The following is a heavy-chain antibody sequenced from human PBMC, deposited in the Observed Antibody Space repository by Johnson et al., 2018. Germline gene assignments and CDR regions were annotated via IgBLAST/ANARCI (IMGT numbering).Heavy chain of an antibody. J-gene: IGHJ3*01. D-gene: IGHD1-1*01. CDR3: AGMSTVTYIFDV. Sequence: QVQLQESGPRLVKPSETLSLTCTVSGDSISNAAFYWGWIRQPPGKVLEWLGSIYYSGGTDYNPSLKGRITISVDTSKNQVSLHLSSVTAADTAVYYCAGMSTVTYIFDVWGQGTMVTVSS. CDR2: IYYSGGT. V-gene: IGHV4-39*07. CDR1: GDSISNAAFY.